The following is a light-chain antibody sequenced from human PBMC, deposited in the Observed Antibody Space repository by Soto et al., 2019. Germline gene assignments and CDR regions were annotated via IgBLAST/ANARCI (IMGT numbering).Light chain of an antibody. CDR1: QSVTNSY. CDR2: GAL. V-gene: IGKV3-20*01. CDR3: QQYATSPWT. J-gene: IGKJ1*01. Sequence: ETVLTQSPGTLSLSPGERATLSCRASQSVTNSYLAWFQQKPGQAPRLLIFGALSRATGIPDRFSGSGSGTDFTLTISRLEPEDFAVYYCQQYATSPWTFGQGTPVEVK.